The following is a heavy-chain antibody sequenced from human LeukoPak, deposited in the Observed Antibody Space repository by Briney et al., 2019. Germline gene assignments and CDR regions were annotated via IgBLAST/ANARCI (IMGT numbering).Heavy chain of an antibody. Sequence: GGSLRLSCAASGLNFSSFAMSWVRQGPARGLEWVSSLRGNGETFYADSVKGRFTLSSDSSRNTVYFQLTNLRVEDTAIYYCAKASWVSSTDAVRWGQGTLVTVSS. D-gene: IGHD3-16*01. J-gene: IGHJ4*02. V-gene: IGHV3-23*01. CDR2: LRGNGET. CDR3: AKASWVSSTDAVR. CDR1: GLNFSSFA.